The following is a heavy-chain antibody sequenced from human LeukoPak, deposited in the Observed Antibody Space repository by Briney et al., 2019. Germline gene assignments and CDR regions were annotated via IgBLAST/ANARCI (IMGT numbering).Heavy chain of an antibody. Sequence: PSETLSLTCTVSGGSISSYYWSWIRQPPGKGLEWIGYIYYSGSTSYNPSLKSRVTISVDTSKNQFSLKLTSVTAADTAVYYCARQGWFGELLSPLDYWGQGTLVTVSS. CDR3: ARQGWFGELLSPLDY. D-gene: IGHD3-10*01. J-gene: IGHJ4*02. V-gene: IGHV4-59*08. CDR1: GGSISSYY. CDR2: IYYSGST.